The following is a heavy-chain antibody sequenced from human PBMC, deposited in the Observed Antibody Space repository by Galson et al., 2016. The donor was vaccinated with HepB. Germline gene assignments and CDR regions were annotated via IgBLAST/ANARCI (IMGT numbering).Heavy chain of an antibody. CDR3: AKRPSGTWGPFDY. CDR2: ISSNGDET. D-gene: IGHD1-1*01. Sequence: SLRLSCAASGFTFSSCAMSWVRQAPGKGLEWVSSISSNGDETYYADSVEGRFAISRDNSESTLHLQMSSLGAEDTAVYYCAKRPSGTWGPFDYWGQGNLVIVSS. J-gene: IGHJ4*02. V-gene: IGHV3-23*05. CDR1: GFTFSSCA.